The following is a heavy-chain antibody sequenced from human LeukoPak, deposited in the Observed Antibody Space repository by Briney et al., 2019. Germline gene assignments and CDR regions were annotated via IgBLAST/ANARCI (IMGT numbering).Heavy chain of an antibody. Sequence: ASVKVSCKASGGTFSSYAVSWVRQAPGHGLEWMGGIIPIFGTANYAQKFQGRVTITADESTSTAYMELSSLRSEDTAVYYCAREDNYYGSGSISNYFDYWGQGTLVTVSS. CDR2: IIPIFGTA. CDR3: AREDNYYGSGSISNYFDY. CDR1: GGTFSSYA. D-gene: IGHD3-10*01. J-gene: IGHJ4*02. V-gene: IGHV1-69*13.